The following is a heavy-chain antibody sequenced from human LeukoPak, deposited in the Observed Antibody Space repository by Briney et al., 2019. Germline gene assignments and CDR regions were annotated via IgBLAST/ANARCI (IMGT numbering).Heavy chain of an antibody. D-gene: IGHD2-2*01. CDR1: GFTFGSYS. Sequence: QSGGSLRLSCAASGFTFGSYSMNWVRQAPGKGLEWVSYISSSSSTIYYADSVEGRFTISRDNAKNSLYLQMNSLRAEDTAVYYCARAVVPAAPAYYYYYYMDVWGKGTTVTVSS. CDR2: ISSSSSTI. J-gene: IGHJ6*03. CDR3: ARAVVPAAPAYYYYYYMDV. V-gene: IGHV3-48*04.